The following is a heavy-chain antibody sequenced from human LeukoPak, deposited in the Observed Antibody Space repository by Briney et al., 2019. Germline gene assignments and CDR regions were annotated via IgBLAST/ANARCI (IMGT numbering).Heavy chain of an antibody. J-gene: IGHJ3*02. V-gene: IGHV4-59*01. CDR3: ARDRGVAHAFDI. CDR2: IYYSGST. D-gene: IGHD3-10*01. Sequence: PSETLSLTCTVSGGSISSYYWSWIRQPPGKGLEWVGYIYYSGSTNYNPSLKSRVTISVDTSKNQFSLKLSSVTAADTAVYYCARDRGVAHAFDIWGQGTMVTVSS. CDR1: GGSISSYY.